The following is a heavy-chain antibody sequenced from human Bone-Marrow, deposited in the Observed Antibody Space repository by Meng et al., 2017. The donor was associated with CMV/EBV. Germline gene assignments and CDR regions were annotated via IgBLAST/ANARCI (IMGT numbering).Heavy chain of an antibody. V-gene: IGHV4-59*01. CDR1: GDSISTYY. D-gene: IGHD1-7*01. CDR3: ARDFRVRSGTGGMDV. CDR2: IYYSGGT. Sequence: SETLSLTCTVSGDSISTYYWSWIRQPPGKGLEWIGYIYYSGGTDYNPSLKSRVTISVDTSKNQFSLKLSSVTAADTAVYYCARDFRVRSGTGGMDVWGQGTTVTAP. J-gene: IGHJ6*02.